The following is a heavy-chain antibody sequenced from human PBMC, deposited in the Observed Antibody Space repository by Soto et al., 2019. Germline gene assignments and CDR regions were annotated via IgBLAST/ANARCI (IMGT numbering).Heavy chain of an antibody. V-gene: IGHV3-74*01. J-gene: IGHJ5*02. CDR2: INSDGSST. Sequence: EVQLVESGGGLVQPGGSLRLSCAASGFTFSSYWMHWVRQAPGKGLVWVSRINSDGSSTSYADSVKGRFTISRDNAKNTLYLQMNSLRAEDTAVYYCARLYSSGWYGGNWFDPWGQGTLVTVSS. CDR1: GFTFSSYW. D-gene: IGHD6-19*01. CDR3: ARLYSSGWYGGNWFDP.